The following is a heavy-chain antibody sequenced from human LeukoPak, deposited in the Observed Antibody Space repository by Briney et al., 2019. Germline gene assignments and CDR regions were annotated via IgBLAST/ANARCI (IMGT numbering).Heavy chain of an antibody. J-gene: IGHJ4*02. CDR2: ISGSGGST. D-gene: IGHD3-22*01. Sequence: GGFLRLSCAASRFTFTSYAMTWVRQAPGKGLEWVSAISGSGGSTYYADSVKGRFTISRDNSKNTLYLQMNSLRPEDTAVYYCAKSPLYYDYWQYYFDYWGQGTLATVSS. V-gene: IGHV3-23*01. CDR3: AKSPLYYDYWQYYFDY. CDR1: RFTFTSYA.